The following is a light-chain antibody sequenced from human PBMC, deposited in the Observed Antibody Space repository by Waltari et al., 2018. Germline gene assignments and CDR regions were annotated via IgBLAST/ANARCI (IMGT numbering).Light chain of an antibody. CDR3: AAWVDHLSAHV. Sequence: QSVLTQPPSASGTPGQRVTISCSGSSSNIGSNYVYWYQQLPGTAPKLLFYRNNRGHSGLPDRSSASKSGTLASLTISALRSEDEAVYYCAAWVDHLSAHVCVTGTKLTVL. V-gene: IGLV1-47*01. CDR2: RNN. CDR1: SSNIGSNY. J-gene: IGLJ1*01.